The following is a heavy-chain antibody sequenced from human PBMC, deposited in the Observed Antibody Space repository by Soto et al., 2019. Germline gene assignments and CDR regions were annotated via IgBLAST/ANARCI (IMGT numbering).Heavy chain of an antibody. J-gene: IGHJ4*02. D-gene: IGHD5-12*01. Sequence: QVQLQQWGAGLLKPSETLSLNCAVTGGSLSGYCWSWIRQPPGKGLEWIGEVKDGGHTNYSPSLRGRVTISSDTSNNQFSLWLNSVTAADPGVYYCARGQEGVVATHWDQGSLVTVSS. V-gene: IGHV4-34*01. CDR1: GGSLSGYC. CDR2: VKDGGHT. CDR3: ARGQEGVVATH.